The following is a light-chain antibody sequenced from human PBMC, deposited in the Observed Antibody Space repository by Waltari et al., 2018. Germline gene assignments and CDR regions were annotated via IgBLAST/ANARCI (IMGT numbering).Light chain of an antibody. CDR2: GAS. CDR3: QQYGSSPPYT. V-gene: IGKV3-20*01. Sequence: EIVLTQSPGTLSLSSGEIATFSCRASQSVSSAYLAWYQQKPGQAPRLLIYGASSRATGFPDRFRGSGSGTDFTLTISRLEPEDFAVYYCQQYGSSPPYTFGQGTKLEIK. CDR1: QSVSSAY. J-gene: IGKJ2*01.